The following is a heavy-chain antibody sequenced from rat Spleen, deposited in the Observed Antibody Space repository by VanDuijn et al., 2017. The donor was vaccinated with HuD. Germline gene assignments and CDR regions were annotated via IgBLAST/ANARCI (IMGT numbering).Heavy chain of an antibody. CDR3: ASHYDGTYPFTY. D-gene: IGHD1-12*02. CDR1: GFTFSSFP. Sequence: EVQLVESGGGLVQPGRSLKLSCAASGFTFSSFPMVWVRQVPKKGLEWVASISSGGGGTYYSDSVKGRFTISRDNARSTLYLQMDSLRSEDTATYYCASHYDGTYPFTYWGQGTLVTVSS. CDR2: ISSGGGGT. J-gene: IGHJ3*01. V-gene: IGHV5-25*01.